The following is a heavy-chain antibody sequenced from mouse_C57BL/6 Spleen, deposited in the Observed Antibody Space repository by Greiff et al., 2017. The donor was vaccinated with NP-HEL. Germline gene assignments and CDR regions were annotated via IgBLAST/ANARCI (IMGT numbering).Heavy chain of an antibody. D-gene: IGHD2-1*01. CDR2: IYPGSGNT. CDR3: ARGGIYGNYVFLDY. J-gene: IGHJ2*01. V-gene: IGHV1-76*01. Sequence: QVHVQQSGAELVRPGASVKLSCKASGYTFTDYYINWVKQRPGQGLEWIARIYPGSGNTYYNEKFKGKATLTAEKSSSTAYMQLSSLTSEDSAVYFCARGGIYGNYVFLDYWGQGTTLTVSS. CDR1: GYTFTDYY.